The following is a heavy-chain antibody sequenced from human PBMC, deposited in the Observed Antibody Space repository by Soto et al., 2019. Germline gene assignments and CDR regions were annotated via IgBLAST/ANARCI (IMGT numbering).Heavy chain of an antibody. CDR3: ATSYYDFWSGYTTQGYYYMDV. D-gene: IGHD3-3*01. J-gene: IGHJ6*03. CDR1: GYTFTSYG. Sequence: ASVKVSCKASGYTFTSYGIGWVRQAPGQGLEWMGWISAYNGNTNYTQKLQGRVTMTTDTSTSTAYMELRSLRSDDTAVYYCATSYYDFWSGYTTQGYYYMDVWGKGTTVTVSS. CDR2: ISAYNGNT. V-gene: IGHV1-18*01.